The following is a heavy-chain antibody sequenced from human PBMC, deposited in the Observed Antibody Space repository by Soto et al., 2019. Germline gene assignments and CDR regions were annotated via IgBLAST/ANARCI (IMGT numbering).Heavy chain of an antibody. CDR3: AVEYFCRGRCQPGGFHN. CDR1: GYTFTTYG. J-gene: IGHJ4*02. D-gene: IGHD3-3*01. V-gene: IGHV1-18*01. Sequence: QVQLVQSGPEVKPPGASVKVSCKASGYTFTTYGINWVRQVPGQGLEWMGWISTYSGNTNYAQKVQGRVTVTRDTATNTVHMEMRRLRSDDTALYYCAVEYFCRGRCQPGGFHNWGQGTLVTVSS. CDR2: ISTYSGNT.